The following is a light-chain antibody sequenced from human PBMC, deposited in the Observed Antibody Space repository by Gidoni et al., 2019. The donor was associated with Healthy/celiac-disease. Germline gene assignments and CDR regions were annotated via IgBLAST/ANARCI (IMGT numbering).Light chain of an antibody. J-gene: IGKJ2*01. CDR2: GAS. CDR3: QQYNNWPLYT. CDR1: QSVRSN. Sequence: EIVLTQSPATLSVYPGERATLSCRASQSVRSNLAWYQQKPGQAPRLLIYGASTRDTGIPARLSGSGSGTEFTLTISSLQSEDFAVYYCQQYNNWPLYTFGQGTKLEIK. V-gene: IGKV3-15*01.